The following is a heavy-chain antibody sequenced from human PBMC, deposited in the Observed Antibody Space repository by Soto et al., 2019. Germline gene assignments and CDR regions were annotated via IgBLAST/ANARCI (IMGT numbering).Heavy chain of an antibody. Sequence: ASVKVSCKVSGYTLTELSMHWVRQAPGKGLEWMGGFDPEDGETIYAQKFQGRVTMTEDTSASTAYMELSSLRSEDTAVYYCAREGLVLVPTTVNSDYYYYAMDVWGQGTTVTVSS. J-gene: IGHJ6*02. CDR2: FDPEDGET. V-gene: IGHV1-24*01. CDR3: AREGLVLVPTTVNSDYYYYAMDV. D-gene: IGHD2-2*01. CDR1: GYTLTELS.